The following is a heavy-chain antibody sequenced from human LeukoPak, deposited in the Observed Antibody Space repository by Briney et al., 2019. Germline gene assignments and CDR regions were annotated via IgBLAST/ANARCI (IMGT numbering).Heavy chain of an antibody. Sequence: KPSETLSLTCTVSGGSISSYYWSWIRQPAGKGLEWIGRIYTSGSTKYNPSLKSRVSISVDTSKNQFSPRLSYVTAADTAVYYCARHYGIYFDYWGQGTLVTVSS. V-gene: IGHV4-4*07. D-gene: IGHD4-17*01. CDR2: IYTSGST. CDR3: ARHYGIYFDY. J-gene: IGHJ4*02. CDR1: GGSISSYY.